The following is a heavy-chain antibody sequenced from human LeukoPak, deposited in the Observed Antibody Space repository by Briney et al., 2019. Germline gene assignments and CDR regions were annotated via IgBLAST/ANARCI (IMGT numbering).Heavy chain of an antibody. J-gene: IGHJ4*02. CDR1: GFTFSSYG. Sequence: PGRSLRLSCAASGFTFSSYGMHWVRQAPGKGLEWVAVIWYDGSNKYYADSVKGRFTISRDNSKNTLYLQMNSLRAEDTAVYYCARDSPGWYSSSWYWLDYWGQGTLVTVSS. V-gene: IGHV3-33*01. D-gene: IGHD6-13*01. CDR2: IWYDGSNK. CDR3: ARDSPGWYSSSWYWLDY.